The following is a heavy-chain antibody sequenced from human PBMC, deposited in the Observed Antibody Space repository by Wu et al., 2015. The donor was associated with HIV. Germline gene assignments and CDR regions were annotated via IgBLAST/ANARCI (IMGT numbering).Heavy chain of an antibody. D-gene: IGHD3-10*01. J-gene: IGHJ5*02. Sequence: QVQLVQSGAEVKKPGASVRVSCKTSGYVFTSFVISWVRQAPGQGLEWMGWINSFNGKIDYAQKFQGRVTMTTDTSTSTAYMDLRSLRSDDTAVYYCAREIEDPAIMVRAGFDPWGQGTLVTVSS. CDR3: AREIEDPAIMVRAGFDP. V-gene: IGHV1-18*01. CDR2: INSFNGKI. CDR1: GYVFTSFV.